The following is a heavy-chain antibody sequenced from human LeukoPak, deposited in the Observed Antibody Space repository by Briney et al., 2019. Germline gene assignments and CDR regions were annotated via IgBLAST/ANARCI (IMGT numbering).Heavy chain of an antibody. CDR3: ARDSYYYDSSGYSDY. D-gene: IGHD3-22*01. CDR1: GFTFSSYG. J-gene: IGHJ4*02. CDR2: IWYDGSNK. V-gene: IGHV3-33*01. Sequence: GGSLRLSCAASGFTFSSYGMHWVRQAPGKGLEWVAVIWYDGSNKYYADSVKCRFTISRDNSKNTLYLQMNSLRAEDTAVYYCARDSYYYDSSGYSDYWGQGTLVTVSS.